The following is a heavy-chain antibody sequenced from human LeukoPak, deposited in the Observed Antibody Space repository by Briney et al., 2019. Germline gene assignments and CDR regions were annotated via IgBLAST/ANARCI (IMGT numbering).Heavy chain of an antibody. J-gene: IGHJ4*02. CDR2: INPNNGGT. CDR1: GYIFTDYY. CDR3: ARAPAYCGGDCYFY. D-gene: IGHD2-21*02. Sequence: ASVKVSCXASGYIFTDYYMHWVRQAPGQGLEWMGRINPNNGGTYYSQKFQGRVTMTRDTSITTAYMELSRLRSDDTAVYYCARAPAYCGGDCYFYWGQGTLVTVSS. V-gene: IGHV1-2*06.